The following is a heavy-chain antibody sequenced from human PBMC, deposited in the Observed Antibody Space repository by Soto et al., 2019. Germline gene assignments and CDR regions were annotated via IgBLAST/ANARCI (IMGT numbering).Heavy chain of an antibody. CDR3: ARVNWGFWSGYIYYYGMDV. V-gene: IGHV4-59*01. CDR1: GGSISSYY. D-gene: IGHD3-3*01. J-gene: IGHJ6*02. CDR2: IYYSGST. Sequence: KPSETLSLTCTVSGGSISSYYWSWIRQPPGKGLEWIGYIYYSGSTNYNPSLKSRVTISVDTSKNQFSLKLSSVTAADTAVYYCARVNWGFWSGYIYYYGMDVWGQGTPVTVSS.